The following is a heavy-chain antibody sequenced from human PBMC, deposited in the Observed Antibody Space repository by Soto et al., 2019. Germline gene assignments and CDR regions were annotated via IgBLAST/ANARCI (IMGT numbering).Heavy chain of an antibody. CDR2: IIPIFGTP. D-gene: IGHD6-6*01. CDR3: AREYRSSTGRFDN. J-gene: IGHJ4*02. V-gene: IGHV1-69*01. Sequence: QVQLVQSGAEVKKPGSSVKVSCKASGGSFSSYAISWVRQAPGQGLEWMGGIIPIFGTPSYAQKVQGRVTITEDQSKNTAYMDLSSLRSEDTAVYYCAREYRSSTGRFDNWGQGTLVTVSS. CDR1: GGSFSSYA.